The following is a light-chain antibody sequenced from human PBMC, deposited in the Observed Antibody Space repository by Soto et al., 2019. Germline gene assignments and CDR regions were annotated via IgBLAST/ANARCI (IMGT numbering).Light chain of an antibody. J-gene: IGKJ1*01. CDR3: QQYNNWRPQT. Sequence: EIVMTQSPATLSVSPGERATLSCRASQSFSSNLAWYQQKPGQAPRLLIYGASTRATGIPARFSGSGSGTEFTLTISSLQSEDFAVYYCQQYNNWRPQTFGQGTKVEIK. V-gene: IGKV3-15*01. CDR2: GAS. CDR1: QSFSSN.